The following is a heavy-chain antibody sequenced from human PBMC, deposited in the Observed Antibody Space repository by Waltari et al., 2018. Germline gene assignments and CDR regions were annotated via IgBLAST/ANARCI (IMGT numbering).Heavy chain of an antibody. CDR2: INHSGST. D-gene: IGHD5-12*01. Sequence: QVQLQQWGAGLLKPSETLSLPCAVSGGSFSGYYWSWIRQPPGKGLEWIGEINHSGSTNYNPSLKSRVTISVDTSISTAYLQWSSLKASDTAMYYCARLEDSGYDSSWGGFDYWGQGTLVTVSS. CDR3: ARLEDSGYDSSWGGFDY. CDR1: GGSFSGYY. J-gene: IGHJ4*02. V-gene: IGHV4-34*01.